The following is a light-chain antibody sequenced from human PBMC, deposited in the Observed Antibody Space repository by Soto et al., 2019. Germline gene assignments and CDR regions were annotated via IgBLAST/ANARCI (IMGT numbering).Light chain of an antibody. CDR2: EGS. CDR1: SREVGSSNL. CDR3: CSYAGSDTLV. Sequence: QSVLTQPASVSGSPGQSIIISCTATSREVGSSNLVSWYQQNPCKAPKVMIYEGSKRPSGVSNRFSGSKSGNTASLTISGLQAEDEADYYCCSYAGSDTLVFGTGTKVTVL. J-gene: IGLJ1*01. V-gene: IGLV2-23*01.